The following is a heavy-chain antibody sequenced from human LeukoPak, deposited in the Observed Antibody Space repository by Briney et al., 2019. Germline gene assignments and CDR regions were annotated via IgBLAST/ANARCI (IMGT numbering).Heavy chain of an antibody. V-gene: IGHV3-23*01. J-gene: IGHJ5*02. CDR1: GFTFSSYG. Sequence: GGSLRLSCAASGFTFSSYGMSWVRQAPGKGLEWVSAISGSGGSTYYADSVKGRFTISRDNSKNTLYLQMNSLRAEDTAVYYCANLGYCSGGSCQSGWFDPWGQGTLVTVSS. CDR3: ANLGYCSGGSCQSGWFDP. D-gene: IGHD2-15*01. CDR2: ISGSGGST.